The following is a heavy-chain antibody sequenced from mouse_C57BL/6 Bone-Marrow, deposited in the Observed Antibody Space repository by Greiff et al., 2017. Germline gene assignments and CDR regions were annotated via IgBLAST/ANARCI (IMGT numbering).Heavy chain of an antibody. D-gene: IGHD2-3*01. CDR3: ARGGWLLYYFDD. CDR1: GYTFTSYW. J-gene: IGHJ2*01. CDR2: IHPNSGST. Sequence: QVQLQQPGAELVKPGASVKLSCKASGYTFTSYWMHWVKQRPGQGLEWIGMIHPNSGSTNYNEKFKSKATLTVDKSSSTAYMQLSSLTSEDSAVYYCARGGWLLYYFDDWGQGTTLTVSS. V-gene: IGHV1-64*01.